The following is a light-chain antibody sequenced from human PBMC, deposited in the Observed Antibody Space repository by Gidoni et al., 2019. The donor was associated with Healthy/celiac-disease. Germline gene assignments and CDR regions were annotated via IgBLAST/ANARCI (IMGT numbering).Light chain of an antibody. J-gene: IGKJ1*01. CDR3: QQYDNWPRP. V-gene: IGKV3-15*01. CDR1: QSVSSN. Sequence: EIVMTQSPATLSVSPGERATLSCRASQSVSSNLAWYQQKPGQTPRLLIYGASTRDTGIPARFSASVSGTELALTVSSLQSEDFAVYYCQQYDNWPRPFGQGTKVEIK. CDR2: GAS.